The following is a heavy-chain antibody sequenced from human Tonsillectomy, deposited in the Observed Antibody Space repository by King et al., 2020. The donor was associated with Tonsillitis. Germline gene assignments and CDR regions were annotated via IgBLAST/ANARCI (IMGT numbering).Heavy chain of an antibody. D-gene: IGHD3-22*01. CDR1: GYSFTSYW. J-gene: IGHJ4*02. CDR3: ALFYYDRNVTQDGDY. Sequence: VQLVQSGAEVKKPGESLKISCKGSGYSFTSYWIDWVRQMPGKGLEWMGIIYPGDSDTRYSPSFQGQVTISADKSINTAYLQWSSLKASDTAMYYCALFYYDRNVTQDGDYWGQGTLVTVSS. CDR2: IYPGDSDT. V-gene: IGHV5-51*01.